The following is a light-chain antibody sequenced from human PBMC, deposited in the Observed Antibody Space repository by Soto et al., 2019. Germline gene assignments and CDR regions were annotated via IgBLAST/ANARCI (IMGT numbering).Light chain of an antibody. V-gene: IGLV2-14*03. CDR2: DVS. CDR3: SSFTSSSSYV. CDR1: SSDVGSYNS. J-gene: IGLJ1*01. Sequence: QSALAQPASVSGSPGQSITISCTGTSSDVGSYNSVSWYQQYPGKAPTLMIHDVSNRPSGVSNRFSGSKSGNTASLTISGLQAEYEAVYYCSSFTSSSSYVFGSGTKVTVL.